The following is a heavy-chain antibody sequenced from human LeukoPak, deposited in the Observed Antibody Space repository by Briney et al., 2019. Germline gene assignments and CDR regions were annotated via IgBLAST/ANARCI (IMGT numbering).Heavy chain of an antibody. CDR2: INSDGSST. V-gene: IGHV3-74*01. Sequence: GGSLRLSCAASGFTFSSYWMHWVRQAPGKGLVWVSRINSDGSSTSYADSVKGRFTISRDNAKNTLYLQMNSLRAEDTAVYYCARVRAYGSGSYYNEGVDYWGQGTLVTVSS. CDR1: GFTFSSYW. J-gene: IGHJ4*02. D-gene: IGHD3-10*01. CDR3: ARVRAYGSGSYYNEGVDY.